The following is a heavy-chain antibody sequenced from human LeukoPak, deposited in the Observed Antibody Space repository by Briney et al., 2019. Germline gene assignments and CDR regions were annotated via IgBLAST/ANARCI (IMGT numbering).Heavy chain of an antibody. CDR1: GFTFSSYT. D-gene: IGHD6-13*01. Sequence: GGSLRLSCAASGFTFSSYTMSWVRQAPGKGKEWVSLISGSGGITYYADSVKGRFTISRDNAKNTLYLQMDSLRAEDTAVYYCAKDSAAVGGPTTDWGQGTLVTVSS. V-gene: IGHV3-23*01. J-gene: IGHJ4*02. CDR2: ISGSGGIT. CDR3: AKDSAAVGGPTTD.